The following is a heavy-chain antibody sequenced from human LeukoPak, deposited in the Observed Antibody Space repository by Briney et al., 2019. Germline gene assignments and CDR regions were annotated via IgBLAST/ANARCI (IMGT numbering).Heavy chain of an antibody. CDR3: ARDPGYESWSPFWGGMDV. CDR1: GFTFSSSW. J-gene: IGHJ6*04. V-gene: IGHV3-74*01. D-gene: IGHD3-16*01. CDR2: ITRDGSST. Sequence: GGSLRLSCAASGFTFSSSWMHWVRQAPGKGLVWVSRITRDGSSTTYADSVKGRFTTSRDNAKNTLYLQMDSLRDDDTAVYYCARDPGYESWSPFWGGMDVWGNGTTVIGSS.